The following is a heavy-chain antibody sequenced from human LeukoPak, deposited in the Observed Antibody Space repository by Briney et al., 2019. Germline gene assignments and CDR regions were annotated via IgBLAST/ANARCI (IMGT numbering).Heavy chain of an antibody. CDR1: GFTFSSYW. CDR2: ISSSSSYI. V-gene: IGHV3-21*01. CDR3: ARGSNYLDAFDI. Sequence: GGSLRLSCAAFGFTFSSYWMNWVRQAPGKGLEWVSSISSSSSYIYYADSVKGRFTISRDNAKNSLYLQMNSLRAEDTAVYYCARGSNYLDAFDIWGQGTMVTVSS. D-gene: IGHD1-7*01. J-gene: IGHJ3*02.